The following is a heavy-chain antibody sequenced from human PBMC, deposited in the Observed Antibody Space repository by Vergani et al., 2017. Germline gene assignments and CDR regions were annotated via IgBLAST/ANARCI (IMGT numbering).Heavy chain of an antibody. J-gene: IGHJ6*03. CDR1: GGTFSSYA. D-gene: IGHD3-3*01. V-gene: IGHV1-69*18. Sequence: QVQLVQSGAEVKKPGSSVKVSCKASGGTFSSYAISWVRQAPGQGLEWMGRIIPIFGTANYAQKFQGRVTITADESTSTAYMELSSLRSEDTAVYYCARVRGDFGVPYYYYMDVWGKGTTVTVSS. CDR3: ARVRGDFGVPYYYYMDV. CDR2: IIPIFGTA.